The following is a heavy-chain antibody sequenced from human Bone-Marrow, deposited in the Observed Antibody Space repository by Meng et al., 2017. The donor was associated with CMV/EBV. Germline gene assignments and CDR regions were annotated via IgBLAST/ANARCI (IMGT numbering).Heavy chain of an antibody. CDR1: GFTFDDYG. V-gene: IGHV3-21*01. D-gene: IGHD2-8*01. Sequence: GESPKIPCAASGFTFDDYGMSWVRQAPGKGLEWVSSISSRSSYIYYADSVKGRFTISRDNAKNSLYPEMNSLRAEDTPVYYCARDVVDCTNGVCARRGMDVWGQGTTVTVSS. CDR3: ARDVVDCTNGVCARRGMDV. CDR2: ISSRSSYI. J-gene: IGHJ6*02.